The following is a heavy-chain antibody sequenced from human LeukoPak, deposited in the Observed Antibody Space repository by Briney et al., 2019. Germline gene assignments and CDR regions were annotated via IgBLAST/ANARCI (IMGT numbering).Heavy chain of an antibody. Sequence: ASVKVSCKASGYTFTSYGISWVRQAPGQGLEWMGWISAYNGNTNYAQKLQGRVTMTTDTSASTAYMELSSLRSEDTAVYYCARDVVTFYDDSSGYYYWGQGTLVTVSS. CDR3: ARDVVTFYDDSSGYYY. J-gene: IGHJ4*02. V-gene: IGHV1-18*01. D-gene: IGHD3-22*01. CDR1: GYTFTSYG. CDR2: ISAYNGNT.